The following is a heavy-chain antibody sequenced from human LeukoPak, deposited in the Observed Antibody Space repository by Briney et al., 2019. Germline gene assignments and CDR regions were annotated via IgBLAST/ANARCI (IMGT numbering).Heavy chain of an antibody. Sequence: ASAKVSCKVSGYTLTELSMHWVRQAPGKGLEWMGGFDPEDGEAIYAQKFQGRVTITADESTSTAYMELSSLRSEDTAVYYCARDHDFWSGYSTHYYYMDVWGKGTTVTVSS. V-gene: IGHV1-24*01. J-gene: IGHJ6*03. D-gene: IGHD3-3*01. CDR3: ARDHDFWSGYSTHYYYMDV. CDR2: FDPEDGEA. CDR1: GYTLTELS.